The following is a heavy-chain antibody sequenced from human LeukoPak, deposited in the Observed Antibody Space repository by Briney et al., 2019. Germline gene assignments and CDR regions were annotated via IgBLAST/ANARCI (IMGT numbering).Heavy chain of an antibody. Sequence: GGSLRLSCAASGFTFSSYVMHWVRQAPGKGLERVAFIRYDGTNRYYADSVKGRFTISRGNSKNTLYLQMNSLRAEDTAVYYCAKSTIVGATVDAFDIWGQGTMVTVSS. CDR1: GFTFSSYV. D-gene: IGHD1-26*01. CDR2: IRYDGTNR. J-gene: IGHJ3*02. CDR3: AKSTIVGATVDAFDI. V-gene: IGHV3-30*02.